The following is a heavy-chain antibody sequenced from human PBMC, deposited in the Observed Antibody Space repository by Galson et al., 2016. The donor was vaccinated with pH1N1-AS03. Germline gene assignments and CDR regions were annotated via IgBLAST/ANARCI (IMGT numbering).Heavy chain of an antibody. V-gene: IGHV2-5*02. Sequence: PALVKPTQTLTLTCTFSGFSLSTRGVGVGWLRQPPGKAPEWLALLYWDDDERYSPSLKNRASLTKDTSKNQVILTMTNMDPVDTGTYYCARAVYSAAFRLGVWFDPWGQGTLVTVSS. D-gene: IGHD2-21*01. CDR1: GFSLSTRGVG. CDR2: LYWDDDE. CDR3: ARAVYSAAFRLGVWFDP. J-gene: IGHJ5*02.